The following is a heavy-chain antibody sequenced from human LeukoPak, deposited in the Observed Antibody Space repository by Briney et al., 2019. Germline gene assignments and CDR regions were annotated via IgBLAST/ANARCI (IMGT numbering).Heavy chain of an antibody. Sequence: ASVKVSCKASGYTFSSYDISWVRQATGQGLEWMGWMNPNSGNTGYAQKFQGRVTITRNTSISTAYMELSSLRSEDTAVYYCARATGYSDLYYFDYWGQGTLVTVSS. D-gene: IGHD6-13*01. CDR1: GYTFSSYD. J-gene: IGHJ4*02. CDR2: MNPNSGNT. CDR3: ARATGYSDLYYFDY. V-gene: IGHV1-8*03.